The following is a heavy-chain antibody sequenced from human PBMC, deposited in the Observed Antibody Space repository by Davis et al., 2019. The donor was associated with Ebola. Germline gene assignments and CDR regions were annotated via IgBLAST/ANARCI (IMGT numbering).Heavy chain of an antibody. CDR1: GGSISTNSYY. CDR3: ATPNYYDSSGYPYYYYYMDV. D-gene: IGHD3-22*01. CDR2: IYYTGNT. J-gene: IGHJ6*03. Sequence: PGGSLRLSCTVSGGSISTNSYYWGWIRQPPGKGLEWIGDIYYTGNTFYNPSLGSRVTISLDTSTNQISLKLSSVTAADTAVYYCATPNYYDSSGYPYYYYYMDVWGKGTTVTVSS. V-gene: IGHV4-39*07.